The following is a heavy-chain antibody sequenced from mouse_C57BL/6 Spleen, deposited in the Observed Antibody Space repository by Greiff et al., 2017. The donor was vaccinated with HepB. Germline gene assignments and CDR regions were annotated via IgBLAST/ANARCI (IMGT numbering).Heavy chain of an antibody. CDR1: GFNIKDYY. D-gene: IGHD1-1*01. CDR3: ARRYGSSHWYFDV. CDR2: IDPEDGET. Sequence: VHVKQSGAELVKPGASVKLSCTASGFNIKDYYMHWVKQRTEQGLEWIGRIDPEDGETKYAPKFQGKATITADTSSNTAYLQLSSLTSEDTAVYYCARRYGSSHWYFDVWGTGTTVTVSS. J-gene: IGHJ1*03. V-gene: IGHV14-2*01.